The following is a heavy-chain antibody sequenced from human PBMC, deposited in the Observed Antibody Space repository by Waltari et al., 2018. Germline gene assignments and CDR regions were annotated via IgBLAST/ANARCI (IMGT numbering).Heavy chain of an antibody. CDR3: ARVVGSGYDEGNNWFDP. D-gene: IGHD5-12*01. V-gene: IGHV4-59*12. CDR1: GGSISSYY. J-gene: IGHJ5*02. Sequence: QVQLQESGPGLVKPSETLSLTCTVSGGSISSYYWSWIRQPPGKGLEWIGYIYYSGSTNYNPSLKSRVTMSVDTSKNQFSLKLSSVTAADTAVYYCARVVGSGYDEGNNWFDPWGQGTLVTVSS. CDR2: IYYSGST.